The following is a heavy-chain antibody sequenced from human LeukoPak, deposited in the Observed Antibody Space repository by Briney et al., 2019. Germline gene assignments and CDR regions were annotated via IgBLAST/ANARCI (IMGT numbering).Heavy chain of an antibody. V-gene: IGHV4-34*01. CDR2: INHSGST. CDR1: GGSFSGYY. J-gene: IGHJ4*02. D-gene: IGHD3-22*01. Sequence: SETLSLTCAVYGGSFSGYYWSWIRQPPGKGLEWIGEINHSGSTNYNPSLKSRVTISVDTSKNQFSLKLSSVTAADTAVYYCARHRTYYYDSSGGFDYWGQGTLVTVSS. CDR3: ARHRTYYYDSSGGFDY.